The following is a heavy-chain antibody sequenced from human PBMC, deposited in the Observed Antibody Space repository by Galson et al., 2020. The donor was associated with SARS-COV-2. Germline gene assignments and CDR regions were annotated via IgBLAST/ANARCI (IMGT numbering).Heavy chain of an antibody. D-gene: IGHD3-10*01. CDR1: GFTFSNYA. CDR2: ISGSGSNT. Sequence: GGSLRLSCAASGFTFSNYAMTWVRQAPGKGLEWVSDISGSGSNTYYADSVKGLFTISRDNSKHTLYLQMNSLRAEDTAVYYCSKDKGSRVFDYWGKGTLVTVPS. V-gene: IGHV3-23*01. CDR3: SKDKGSRVFDY. J-gene: IGHJ4*02.